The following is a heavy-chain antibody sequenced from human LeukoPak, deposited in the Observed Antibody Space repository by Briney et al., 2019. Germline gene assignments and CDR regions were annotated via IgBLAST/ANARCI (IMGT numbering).Heavy chain of an antibody. Sequence: ASVKVSCKASVYTFISYYIHWVRQAPGQGLEWMGVINPSGGSATYVQKFQGRVTLTRDTSTSTVYMDLSSLRFEDTAVYYCARLEDYGDYGFDYWGQGTLVTVSS. V-gene: IGHV1-46*01. J-gene: IGHJ4*02. CDR1: VYTFISYY. CDR3: ARLEDYGDYGFDY. CDR2: INPSGGSA. D-gene: IGHD4-17*01.